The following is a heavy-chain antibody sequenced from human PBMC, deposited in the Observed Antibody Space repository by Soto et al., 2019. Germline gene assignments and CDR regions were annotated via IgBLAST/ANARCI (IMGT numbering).Heavy chain of an antibody. V-gene: IGHV1-2*02. D-gene: IGHD6-6*01. CDR1: GYTFTGYY. CDR2: INPNSGGT. CDR3: ARDWIAARPTLYYYYGMDV. J-gene: IGHJ6*02. Sequence: QVQLVQSGAEVKKPGASVKVSCKASGYTFTGYYMHWVRQAPGQGLEWMGWINPNSGGTNYAQKFQGRVTMTRDTSISTAYMELSRLRSDDTAVYYCARDWIAARPTLYYYYGMDVWGQGTTVTVSS.